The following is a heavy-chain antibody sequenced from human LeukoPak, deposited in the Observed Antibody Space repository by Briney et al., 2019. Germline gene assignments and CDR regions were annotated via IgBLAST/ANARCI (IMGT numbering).Heavy chain of an antibody. CDR2: INHSGST. D-gene: IGHD5-12*01. Sequence: SETLSLTCAVYGGSLSGYYWSWIRQPPGKGLEWIGEINHSGSTNYNPSLKSRVTISVDTSKNQFSLELSSVTAADTAVYYCARGARTPSGYGSRTAGRANWFDPWGQGTLVTVSS. V-gene: IGHV4-34*01. J-gene: IGHJ5*02. CDR1: GGSLSGYY. CDR3: ARGARTPSGYGSRTAGRANWFDP.